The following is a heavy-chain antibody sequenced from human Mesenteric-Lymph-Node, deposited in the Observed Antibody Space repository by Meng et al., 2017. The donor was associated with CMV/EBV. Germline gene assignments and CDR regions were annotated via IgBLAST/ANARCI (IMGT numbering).Heavy chain of an antibody. CDR1: GLSFSDYA. V-gene: IGHV3-23*01. J-gene: IGHJ4*02. Sequence: GESLKISCAASGLSFSDYAMSWVRQAPGKGLEWVSGISANGANTYYADSVKGRFAISRNNSRNTVYFHMSSLRAEDTAVYYCARGGSNWGGYWGQGTLVTVSS. CDR3: ARGGSNWGGY. D-gene: IGHD7-27*01. CDR2: ISANGANT.